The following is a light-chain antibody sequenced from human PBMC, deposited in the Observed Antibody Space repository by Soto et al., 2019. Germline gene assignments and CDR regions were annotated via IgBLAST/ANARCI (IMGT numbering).Light chain of an antibody. J-gene: IGKJ1*01. V-gene: IGKV3-15*01. CDR1: QSVDSN. Sequence: EIVMTQSPATLSVSPGERATLSCRASQSVDSNLAWYQQKPGQAPRLLIYGASTRATGIPARFSGSGSGTEFTLTISSLQSEDFAVYYCQQYSNWPPGTFGQGTKVEIK. CDR3: QQYSNWPPGT. CDR2: GAS.